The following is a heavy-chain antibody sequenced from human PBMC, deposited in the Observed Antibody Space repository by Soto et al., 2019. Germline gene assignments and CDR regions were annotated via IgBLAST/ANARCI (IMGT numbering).Heavy chain of an antibody. D-gene: IGHD3-22*01. CDR2: ISGSGFTI. J-gene: IGHJ4*02. V-gene: IGHV3-11*01. Sequence: WGSLRLSCAASGFTFIDYYMIFIRQAPGKGLEWVSYISGSGFTIYYADSVKGRFTISRDNAKNSLYLQMNSLRAEDTAVYYCARVVDSGYYPDYWGQGTLVTVSS. CDR3: ARVVDSGYYPDY. CDR1: GFTFIDYY.